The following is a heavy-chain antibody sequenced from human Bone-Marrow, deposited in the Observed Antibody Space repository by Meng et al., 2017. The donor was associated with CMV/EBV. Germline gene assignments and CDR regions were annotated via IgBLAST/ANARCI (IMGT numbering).Heavy chain of an antibody. CDR3: ARATPNYYDSSGYYYFDY. V-gene: IGHV4-31*02. Sequence: ISSCGYCWSWIRQHPGKCLEWIGYIYYSGSTYYNPSLKSRVTISVDTSKNQFSLKLSSVTAADTAVYYCARATPNYYDSSGYYYFDYWGQGTLVTVSS. D-gene: IGHD3-22*01. CDR2: IYYSGST. CDR1: ISSCGYC. J-gene: IGHJ4*02.